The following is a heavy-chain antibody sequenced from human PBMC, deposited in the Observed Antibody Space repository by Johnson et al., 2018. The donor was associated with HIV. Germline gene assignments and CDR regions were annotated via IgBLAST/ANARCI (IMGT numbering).Heavy chain of an antibody. CDR2: IYSGGST. J-gene: IGHJ3*02. Sequence: VQLVESGGGVVQPGGSLRLSCAASGFTVSSNYMSWVRQAPGKGLEWVSVIYSGGSTYYADPVKGRFTISRDNSKNTLYLQMNSLRAEDTAVYYCARANFNYYDSSGPDGHDAFDIWGQGTMVTVSS. D-gene: IGHD3-22*01. CDR3: ARANFNYYDSSGPDGHDAFDI. CDR1: GFTVSSNY. V-gene: IGHV3-53*01.